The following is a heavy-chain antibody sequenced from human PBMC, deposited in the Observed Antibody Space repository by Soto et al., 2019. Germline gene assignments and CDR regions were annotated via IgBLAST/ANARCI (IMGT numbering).Heavy chain of an antibody. V-gene: IGHV3-33*01. D-gene: IGHD4-17*01. CDR1: GFTFGSYG. CDR3: ARAAYGDFQSCYGMDV. Sequence: QVSLVESGGGVVQPGRSLRVSCVASGFTFGSYGMHWVRQAPGKGLEWVAVIWFDGSKEYYADSVRGRFTVSRDNSKNALFLDMDSLRGDDTGIYFCARAAYGDFQSCYGMDVWGQGTPVTVSS. J-gene: IGHJ6*02. CDR2: IWFDGSKE.